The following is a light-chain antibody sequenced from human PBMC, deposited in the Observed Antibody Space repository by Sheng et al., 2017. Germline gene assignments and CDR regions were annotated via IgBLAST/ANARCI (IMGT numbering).Light chain of an antibody. Sequence: QAVVTQEPSLTVSPGGTVTLTCGSSTGAVTSGHYPYWFQQKPGQAPRTLIHDTSNKHSWTPARFSGSLLGGESCPDPFRVAQPEDEAEYYCLLSYSGVVIFGGGTKLTVL. V-gene: IGLV7-46*01. CDR3: LLSYSGVVI. CDR1: TGAVTSGHY. CDR2: DTS. J-gene: IGLJ2*01.